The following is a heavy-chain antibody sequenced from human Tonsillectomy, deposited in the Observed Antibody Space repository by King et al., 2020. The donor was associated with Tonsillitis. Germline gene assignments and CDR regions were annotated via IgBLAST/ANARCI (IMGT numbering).Heavy chain of an antibody. CDR2: IYYSGST. CDR3: ASDGGFCSGVWCYSLFEH. Sequence: VQLQESGPGLVKPSETLSLTCTVSGGSISSYYWSWIRQPPGKGLEGIGYIYYSGSTNYNPSLKRRVTISVDTSKKQFSLKLNSVTAADTAVYYCASDGGFCSGVWCYSLFEHWGQGTLVTVSS. J-gene: IGHJ4*02. CDR1: GGSISSYY. V-gene: IGHV4-59*08. D-gene: IGHD2-15*01.